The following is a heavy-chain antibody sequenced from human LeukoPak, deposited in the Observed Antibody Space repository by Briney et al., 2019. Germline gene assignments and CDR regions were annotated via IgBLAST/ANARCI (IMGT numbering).Heavy chain of an antibody. CDR1: GFTFDDYA. J-gene: IGHJ4*02. V-gene: IGHV3-9*01. Sequence: GGSLTLSCPASGFTFDDYAMHWVRQAAGKGREWVSGISWNRGSIGYADCVKGRFTISRDNAKNSLYLQMNSLRAEDTAVYDCASLVPKKDSGVVLDYWGQGTRVTVSS. CDR3: ASLVPKKDSGVVLDY. CDR2: ISWNRGSI. D-gene: IGHD6-19*01.